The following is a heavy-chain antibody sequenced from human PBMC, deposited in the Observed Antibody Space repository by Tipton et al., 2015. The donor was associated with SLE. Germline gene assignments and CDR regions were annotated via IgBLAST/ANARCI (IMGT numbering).Heavy chain of an antibody. J-gene: IGHJ3*01. Sequence: SLRLSCAASGFTFSSYDMHWVRQGTGKGLEWVSAIGTAGDTYYPGSVKGRFTISRDNAKNSLYLQLNSLRGEDTAVFYCARDRYCSGGSCPWDAFDVWGQGTMVTVSS. CDR1: GFTFSSYD. CDR3: ARDRYCSGGSCPWDAFDV. V-gene: IGHV3-13*01. CDR2: IGTAGDT. D-gene: IGHD2-15*01.